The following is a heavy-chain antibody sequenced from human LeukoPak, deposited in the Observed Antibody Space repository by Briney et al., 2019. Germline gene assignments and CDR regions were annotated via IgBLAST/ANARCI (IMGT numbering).Heavy chain of an antibody. CDR2: ISYDGSNK. CDR3: LRDLNWSLDQ. J-gene: IGHJ4*02. CDR1: GFTFSSYA. D-gene: IGHD1-20*01. V-gene: IGHV3-30-3*01. Sequence: PGGSLRLSCAASGFTFSSYAMHWVRQAPGKGLEWVAVISYDGSNKYYADSVKGRFTISRDNAKNTLYLQMNGLRAEDTAVYYCLRDLNWSLDQWGQGTLVTVSS.